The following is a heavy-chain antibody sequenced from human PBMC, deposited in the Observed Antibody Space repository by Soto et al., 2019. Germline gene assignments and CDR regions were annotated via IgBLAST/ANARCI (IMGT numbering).Heavy chain of an antibody. Sequence: ASVKVSCKASGYTSTNYGMHWVRQAPGKGLEWMGGFDPEDGETIYAQKFQGRVTMTEDTSTDTAYMELSSLRSEDTAVYYCATENWRLNYDILTGYYNNYYYYGMDVWGQGTTVTVSS. J-gene: IGHJ6*02. CDR3: ATENWRLNYDILTGYYNNYYYYGMDV. V-gene: IGHV1-24*01. CDR1: GYTSTNYG. CDR2: FDPEDGET. D-gene: IGHD3-9*01.